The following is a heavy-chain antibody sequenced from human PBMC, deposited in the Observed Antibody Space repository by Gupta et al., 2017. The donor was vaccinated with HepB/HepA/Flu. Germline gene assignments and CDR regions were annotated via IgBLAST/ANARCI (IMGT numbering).Heavy chain of an antibody. CDR1: GFTFSSYG. Sequence: QVQLVESGGGVVQPGRSLRLSCAASGFTFSSYGMHWVRQAPGKGPEWVAVIWYDGSNKYYADSVKGRFTISRDNSKNTLYLQMNSLRAEDTAVYYCARDTDIVEGYYYYGMDVWGQGTTVTVSS. CDR2: IWYDGSNK. D-gene: IGHD2-21*01. V-gene: IGHV3-33*01. CDR3: ARDTDIVEGYYYYGMDV. J-gene: IGHJ6*02.